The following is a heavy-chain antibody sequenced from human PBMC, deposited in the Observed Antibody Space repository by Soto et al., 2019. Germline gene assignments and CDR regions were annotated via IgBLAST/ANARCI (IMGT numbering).Heavy chain of an antibody. V-gene: IGHV1-18*01. CDR1: GYTFTSYG. CDR3: ANYAKEGVTMVRGVTAFDI. Sequence: ASVKVSCKASGYTFTSYGISWVRQAPGQGLEWMGWISAYNGNTNYAQKLQGRVTMTTDTSTSTAYMELRSLRSDDTAVYYCANYAKEGVTMVRGVTAFDIWGQGTMVTVSS. CDR2: ISAYNGNT. J-gene: IGHJ3*02. D-gene: IGHD3-10*01.